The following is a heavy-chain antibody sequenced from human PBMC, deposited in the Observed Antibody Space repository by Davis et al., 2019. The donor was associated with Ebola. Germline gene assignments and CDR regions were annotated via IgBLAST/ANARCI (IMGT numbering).Heavy chain of an antibody. D-gene: IGHD4-17*01. Sequence: AASVKVSCKASGGTFSIYAISWVRQAPGQGLEWMGGIIPIFGTANYAQKFQGRVTITADKSTSTAYMELSSLRSEDTAVYYCARGPRYGDYTHHDYYGMDVWGQGTTVTVSS. CDR1: GGTFSIYA. V-gene: IGHV1-69*06. CDR2: IIPIFGTA. J-gene: IGHJ6*02. CDR3: ARGPRYGDYTHHDYYGMDV.